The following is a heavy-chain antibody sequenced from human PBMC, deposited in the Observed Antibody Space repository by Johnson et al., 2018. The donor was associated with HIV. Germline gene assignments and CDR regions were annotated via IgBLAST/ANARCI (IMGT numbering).Heavy chain of an antibody. CDR3: ARDPTSHWYGSESYSGITDM. Sequence: VQLVESGGGVVQPGRSLRLSCAASGFTFSSYWMTWVRQAPGKGLEWVANINQDGSRKHYAGSVEGRFTISRDNGRDSLYLQMGSLTAEDTAVYYCARDPTSHWYGSESYSGITDMWGQGTKVTVSS. V-gene: IGHV3-7*01. D-gene: IGHD3-10*01. CDR1: GFTFSSYW. CDR2: INQDGSRK. J-gene: IGHJ3*02.